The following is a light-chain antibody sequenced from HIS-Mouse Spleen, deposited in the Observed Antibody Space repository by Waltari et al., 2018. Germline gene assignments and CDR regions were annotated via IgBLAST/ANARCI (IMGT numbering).Light chain of an antibody. CDR1: QSVLYSSNNKNY. CDR3: QQYYSTPYT. CDR2: WAS. V-gene: IGKV4-1*01. J-gene: IGKJ2*01. Sequence: DIVMTQPPDSLAVSLGERATINCKSSQSVLYSSNNKNYLAWYQQKPGPPPKLLIYWASTRESGVPDRFSGSGSGTDFTLTISSLQAEDVAVYYCQQYYSTPYTFGQGTKLEIK.